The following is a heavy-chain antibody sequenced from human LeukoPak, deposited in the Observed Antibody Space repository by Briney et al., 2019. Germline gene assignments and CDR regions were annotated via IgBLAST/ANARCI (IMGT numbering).Heavy chain of an antibody. CDR3: ARVGGTNYYYYGMDV. J-gene: IGHJ6*02. CDR1: GGSVTSGSYY. D-gene: IGHD1-26*01. V-gene: IGHV4-61*01. CDR2: IYYSGST. Sequence: SETLSLTCTVSGGSVTSGSYYWSWIRQPPGKGLEWIGYIYYSGSTNYNPSLKSRVTISVDTSKNQFSLKLSSVTAADTAVYYCARVGGTNYYYYGMDVWGQGTTVTVSS.